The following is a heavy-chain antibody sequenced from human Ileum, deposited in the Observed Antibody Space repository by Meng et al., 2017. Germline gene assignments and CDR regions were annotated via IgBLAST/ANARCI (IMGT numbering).Heavy chain of an antibody. CDR2: VFYTGGT. Sequence: QVQLQQVGAGLLKPSETLSLTCAVYGGSFNNDYWNWIRQPPGKGLEWIGEVFYTGGTKYNPSLQSRVTISIDTSKKQLSLNLTSATAADTALYYCVTGTLRGGVDWGQGILVTVSS. V-gene: IGHV4-34*12. D-gene: IGHD3-10*01. CDR1: GGSFNNDY. CDR3: VTGTLRGGVD. J-gene: IGHJ4*02.